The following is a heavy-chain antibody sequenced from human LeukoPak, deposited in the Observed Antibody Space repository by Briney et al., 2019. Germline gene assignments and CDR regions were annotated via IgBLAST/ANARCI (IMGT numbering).Heavy chain of an antibody. J-gene: IGHJ5*02. V-gene: IGHV4-4*07. CDR3: ARAKVDVLGNWFDP. Sequence: SETLSLTCTVSGGSISSYYWSWIRQPAGKGLEWIGRIYTSGSTNYNPSLKSRVTISVDTSKDQFSLKLSSVTAADTAVYYCARAKVDVLGNWFDPWGQGTLVTVSS. D-gene: IGHD4-23*01. CDR2: IYTSGST. CDR1: GGSISSYY.